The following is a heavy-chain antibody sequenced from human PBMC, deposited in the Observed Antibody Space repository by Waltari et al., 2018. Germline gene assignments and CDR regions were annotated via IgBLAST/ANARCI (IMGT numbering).Heavy chain of an antibody. D-gene: IGHD3-16*01. CDR3: AGYYDYVWGSPQRGWFDP. J-gene: IGHJ5*02. CDR2: IYYSGST. V-gene: IGHV4-59*01. Sequence: QVQLQESGPGLVKPSETLSLTCTVSGGSISSYYWSWIRQPPGKGLEWIGYIYYSGSTNYNPSLKSRVTISVDTSKNQFSLKLSSVTAADTAVYYCAGYYDYVWGSPQRGWFDPWGQGTLVTVSS. CDR1: GGSISSYY.